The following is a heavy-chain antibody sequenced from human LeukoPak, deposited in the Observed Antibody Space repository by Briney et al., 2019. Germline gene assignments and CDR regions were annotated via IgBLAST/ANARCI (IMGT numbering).Heavy chain of an antibody. Sequence: GGSLRLSCAASGFTFSDYYMSWIRQVPGKGLEWPSYIDGGGTITYYAAFEEGRFTISRDNAKNSVYLQMDSLRAEDTAVYYCARDRGYGSGYYFDNWGQGTLVTVSS. CDR3: ARDRGYGSGYYFDN. J-gene: IGHJ4*02. CDR1: GFTFSDYY. V-gene: IGHV3-11*04. D-gene: IGHD3-3*01. CDR2: IDGGGTIT.